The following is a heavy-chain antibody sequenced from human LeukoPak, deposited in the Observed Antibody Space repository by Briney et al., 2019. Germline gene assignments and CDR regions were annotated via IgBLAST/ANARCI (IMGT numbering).Heavy chain of an antibody. J-gene: IGHJ4*02. CDR2: LRSDGNNK. V-gene: IGHV3-30*02. Sequence: PGGSLRLSCAASGFTFSSNGMHWVRQAPGKGPEWVAMLRSDGNNKYYAESVEGRFTISRDISKNTLYLQMSGLSSEDTAVYYCAKDHDWSFDYWGQGTLVTVSS. CDR1: GFTFSSNG. CDR3: AKDHDWSFDY. D-gene: IGHD3-3*01.